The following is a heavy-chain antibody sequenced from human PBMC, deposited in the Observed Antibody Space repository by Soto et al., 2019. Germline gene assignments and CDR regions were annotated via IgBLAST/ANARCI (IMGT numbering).Heavy chain of an antibody. CDR3: ARHRLRPKFDY. D-gene: IGHD4-17*01. V-gene: IGHV4-34*01. J-gene: IGHJ4*02. CDR2: INHSGST. CDR1: GGSFSGYY. Sequence: KASETLSLTCAVYGGSFSGYYWSWIRQPPGKGLEWIGEINHSGSTNYNPSLKSRVTISVDTSKNQFSLKLSSVTAADTAVYYCARHRLRPKFDYWGQGTLVTVSS.